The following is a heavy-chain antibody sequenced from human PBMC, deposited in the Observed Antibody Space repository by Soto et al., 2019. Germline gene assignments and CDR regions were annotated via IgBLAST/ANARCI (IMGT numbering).Heavy chain of an antibody. D-gene: IGHD4-17*01. CDR1: GGSIYSGDYY. CDR3: ARIGLTTALL. V-gene: IGHV4-30-4*01. J-gene: IGHJ4*02. CDR2: IYYSGST. Sequence: SGTLSLTCTVSGGSIYSGDYYWIWIRQPPGKGLYWIGYIYYSGSTYYNPPLRSRVTTSIDTSKNHFFLNLSSVTAADTAVYYCARIGLTTALLWGQGTLVTVS.